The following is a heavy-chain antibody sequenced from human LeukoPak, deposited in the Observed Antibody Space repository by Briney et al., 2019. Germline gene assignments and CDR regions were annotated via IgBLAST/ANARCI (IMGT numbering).Heavy chain of an antibody. CDR2: IYYSGST. CDR1: GGSISSSSYY. V-gene: IGHV4-39*01. Sequence: PSETLSLTCTVSGGSISSSSYYWGWIRQPPGKGLEWIGSIYYSGSTYYNPSLKSRVTISVDTSKNQFSLKLSSVTAADTAVYYCARGSLWSYPDAFDIWGQGTMVTVSS. J-gene: IGHJ3*02. D-gene: IGHD3-10*01. CDR3: ARGSLWSYPDAFDI.